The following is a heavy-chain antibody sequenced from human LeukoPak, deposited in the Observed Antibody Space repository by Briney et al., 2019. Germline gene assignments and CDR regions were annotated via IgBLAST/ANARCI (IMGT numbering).Heavy chain of an antibody. CDR2: ISSSSSYI. J-gene: IGHJ4*02. CDR3: ARSVYDFWSGYPYTYYFDY. D-gene: IGHD3-3*01. CDR1: GFTFSSYS. Sequence: GGSLRLSCAASGFTFSSYSMNWVRQAPGKGLEWVSSISSSSSYIYYADSVKGRFTISRDNAKNSLYLQMNSLRAEDTAVYYCARSVYDFWSGYPYTYYFDYWGQGTLVTVSS. V-gene: IGHV3-21*01.